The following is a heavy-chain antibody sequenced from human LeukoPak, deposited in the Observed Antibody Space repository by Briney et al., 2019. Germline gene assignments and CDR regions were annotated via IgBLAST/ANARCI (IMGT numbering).Heavy chain of an antibody. CDR2: IIPILGIA. D-gene: IGHD6-19*01. CDR3: ARATGIAVAGTLYFQH. J-gene: IGHJ1*01. V-gene: IGHV1-69*04. Sequence: GASVKVSCKASGGTFSSYAISWVRQAPGQGLEWMGRIIPILGIANYAQKFQGRVTITADKSTSTAYMELSSLRSEDTAVYYCARATGIAVAGTLYFQHWGQGTLVTVSS. CDR1: GGTFSSYA.